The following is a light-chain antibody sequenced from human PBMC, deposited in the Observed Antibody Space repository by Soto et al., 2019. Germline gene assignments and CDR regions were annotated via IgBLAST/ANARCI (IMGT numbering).Light chain of an antibody. J-gene: IGLJ1*01. CDR3: QTWGTGIRV. V-gene: IGLV4-69*01. CDR2: LNSDGSH. CDR1: SGHSSYA. Sequence: QSVLTQSPSASASLGASVKLTCTLSSGHSSYAIAWHQQQPEKGPRYLMKLNSDGSHSKGDGIPDRFSGSSSGAERYLTISSLQSEDEADYSCQTWGTGIRVFGTGTKVTVL.